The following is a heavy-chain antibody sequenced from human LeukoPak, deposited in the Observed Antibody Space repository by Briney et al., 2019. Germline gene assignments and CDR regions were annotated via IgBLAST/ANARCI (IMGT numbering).Heavy chain of an antibody. J-gene: IGHJ6*03. CDR2: IYSGGST. V-gene: IGHV3-66*02. Sequence: GGSLRLSCAASGFTFSSYAMSWVRQAPGKGLEWVSVIYSGGSTYYADSVKGRFTISRDNSKNTLYLQLNSLRAEDTAVYYCASRGTSYYYYMDVWGKGTTVTVSS. CDR3: ASRGTSYYYYMDV. D-gene: IGHD3-10*01. CDR1: GFTFSSYA.